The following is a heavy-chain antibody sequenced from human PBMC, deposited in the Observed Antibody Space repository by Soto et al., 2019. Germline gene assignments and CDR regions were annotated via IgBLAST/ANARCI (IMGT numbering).Heavy chain of an antibody. D-gene: IGHD5-18*01. Sequence: SSVKVSCKASGYTFTHYYIHWVRQAPGQGLEWMGIINPNGGITTYAQKFRAGFTMTRDTSTSTVYLELSSLRSEDSAVYYCATSVNSAMAFDYWGQGTLVTVSS. CDR1: GYTFTHYY. CDR2: INPNGGIT. CDR3: ATSVNSAMAFDY. V-gene: IGHV1-46*01. J-gene: IGHJ4*02.